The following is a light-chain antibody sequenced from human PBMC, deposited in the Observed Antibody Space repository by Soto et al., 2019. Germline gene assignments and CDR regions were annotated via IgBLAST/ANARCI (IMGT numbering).Light chain of an antibody. V-gene: IGLV2-14*03. CDR2: SVS. CDR1: SSDIGTFNY. J-gene: IGLJ3*02. Sequence: QAVVAQPASVSGSPGQSITISCTGTSSDIGTFNYVSWYQQHPGKAPNIMIYSVSNRPSGVSDRFSGSKSGNTASLTISGLQAEDEADYYCSSYTTSGTLVFGGGTKVTVL. CDR3: SSYTTSGTLV.